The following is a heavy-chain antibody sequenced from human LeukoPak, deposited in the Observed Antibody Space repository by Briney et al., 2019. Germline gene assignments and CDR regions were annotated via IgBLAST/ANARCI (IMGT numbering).Heavy chain of an antibody. D-gene: IGHD3-10*01. CDR2: IYYSGNT. V-gene: IGHV4-59*01. J-gene: IGHJ4*02. Sequence: PSETLSLTCTVSGGSISSYYWSWIRQPPGKGLEWIGYIYYSGNTNYNPSLKSRVTISADTSKNQFSLKLSSVTAADTAVYYCARSYSGSYSSAYFDYWGQGTLVTVSS. CDR1: GGSISSYY. CDR3: ARSYSGSYSSAYFDY.